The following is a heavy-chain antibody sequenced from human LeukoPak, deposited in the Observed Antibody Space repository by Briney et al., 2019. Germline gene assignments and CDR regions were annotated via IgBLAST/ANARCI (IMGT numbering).Heavy chain of an antibody. CDR2: IYHSGST. CDR1: GGSISSGGYY. D-gene: IGHD3-9*01. J-gene: IGHJ4*02. CDR3: ASQNGDYDILTGFDY. Sequence: SETLSLTCTVSGGSISSGGYYWSWIRQPPGKGLEWIGYIYHSGSTYYNPSLKSRVTISVDRSKNQFSLKLSSVTAADTAVYYCASQNGDYDILTGFDYWGQGTLVTVSS. V-gene: IGHV4-30-2*01.